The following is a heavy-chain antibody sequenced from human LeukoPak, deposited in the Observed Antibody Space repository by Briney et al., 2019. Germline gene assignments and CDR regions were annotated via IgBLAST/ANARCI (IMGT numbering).Heavy chain of an antibody. J-gene: IGHJ4*02. V-gene: IGHV3-21*01. Sequence: PGGSLRLSCAASGFTFSSYSMNWVRQAPGKGLEWVSSISSSSSYIYYADSVKGRFTISRDNAKNSLYLQMNSLRAEDTAVYYCARGATTRVPSDYWGQGTLVTVSS. D-gene: IGHD1-26*01. CDR3: ARGATTRVPSDY. CDR2: ISSSSSYI. CDR1: GFTFSSYS.